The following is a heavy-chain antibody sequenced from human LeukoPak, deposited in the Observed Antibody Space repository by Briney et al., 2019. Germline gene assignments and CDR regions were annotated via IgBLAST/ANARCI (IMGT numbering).Heavy chain of an antibody. CDR1: GFTFDDYI. J-gene: IGHJ6*02. V-gene: IGHV3-9*01. CDR3: AKDTSRSGYYYGMDA. Sequence: GGSLRLSCAASGFTFDDYIMHWVRQAPGKGLEWVSGINWSSGGIGYADSVKGRFTISRDNAKNSLYLQMDTLRVEDTALYYCAKDTSRSGYYYGMDAWGQGTTVIVS. CDR2: INWSSGGI. D-gene: IGHD3-10*01.